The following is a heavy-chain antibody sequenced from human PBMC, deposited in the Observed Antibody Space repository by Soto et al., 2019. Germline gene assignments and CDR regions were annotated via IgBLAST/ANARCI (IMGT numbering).Heavy chain of an antibody. CDR1: VGSTGGINYV. CDR2: IYSSGRN. V-gene: IGHV4-39*01. CDR3: TSSSFGDRGANTMDV. J-gene: IGHJ6*02. Sequence: SETLSLSCNVDVGSTGGINYVCVWILHTPGACLEWLGTIYSSGRNYYSPSTKSRITTTLDTSKNQCCLNLGSATAADTAVYYCTSSSFGDRGANTMDVWGQGTQVTVSS. D-gene: IGHD1-26*01.